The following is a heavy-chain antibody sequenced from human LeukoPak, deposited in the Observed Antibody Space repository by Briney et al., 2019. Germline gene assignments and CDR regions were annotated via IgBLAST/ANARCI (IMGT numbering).Heavy chain of an antibody. Sequence: ASVKVSCKASGYTFTSYYMHWVRQAPGQGLEWMGIINPSGGSTSYAQKFQGRVTMTTDMSTSTVYMELSSLRSEDTAVYYCARGRGYRLLWFGKDAFDIWGQGTMVTVSS. CDR1: GYTFTSYY. V-gene: IGHV1-46*01. CDR2: INPSGGST. CDR3: ARGRGYRLLWFGKDAFDI. D-gene: IGHD3-10*01. J-gene: IGHJ3*02.